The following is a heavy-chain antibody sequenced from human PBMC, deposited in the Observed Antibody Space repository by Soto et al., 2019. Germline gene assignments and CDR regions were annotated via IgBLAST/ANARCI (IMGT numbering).Heavy chain of an antibody. CDR2: MNPNSADT. CDR1: GYSFTSYD. CDR3: ARGGFLEPHMDV. V-gene: IGHV1-8*01. J-gene: IGHJ6*03. Sequence: QVQLVQSGAEVKKPGASMKVSCKASGYSFTSYDMNWVRQVPGQGPEWMGWMNPNSADTGYAQKFQGRMTMSRDMSTRTMYMELSGLTSEDTAVYYCARGGFLEPHMDVWGRGTTVTVSS.